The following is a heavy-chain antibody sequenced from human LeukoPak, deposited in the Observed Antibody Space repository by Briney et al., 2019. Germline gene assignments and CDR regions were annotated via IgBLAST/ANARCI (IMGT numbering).Heavy chain of an antibody. CDR1: RFIFSDSS. CDR2: ISSTSSII. V-gene: IGHV3-48*01. J-gene: IGHJ4*02. D-gene: IGHD6-19*01. CDR3: AREPLEALAGTSEY. Sequence: QTGGSLRLSCAASRFIFSDSSMNWVRQAPGKGLEWVAYISSTSSIIYYADSVKGRFTISRDDAKNSLYLQMNSLRAEDTAVYYCAREPLEALAGTSEYWGQGTLVTVSS.